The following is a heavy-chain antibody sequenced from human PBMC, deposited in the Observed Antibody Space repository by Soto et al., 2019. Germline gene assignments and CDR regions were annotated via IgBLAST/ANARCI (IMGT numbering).Heavy chain of an antibody. V-gene: IGHV4-31*03. D-gene: IGHD3-3*01. CDR2: IYYSGST. CDR3: ARDAYEGWYYYGMDV. J-gene: IGHJ6*02. Sequence: LSETLSLTCTVSGGSISSGGYYWSWIRQHPGKGLEWIGYIYYSGSTYYNPSLKSRVTISVDTSKNQFSPKLSSVTAADTAVYYCARDAYEGWYYYGMDVWGQGTTVTSP. CDR1: GGSISSGGYY.